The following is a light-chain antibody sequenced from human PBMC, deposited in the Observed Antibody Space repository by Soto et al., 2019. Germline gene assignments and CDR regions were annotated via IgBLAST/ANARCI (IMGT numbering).Light chain of an antibody. Sequence: QLVLTQSSSASASLGSSVKLTCTLISGHSSYIIAWHQQQPGKAPRYLMKLEGSGSYNKGSGVPDRFSGSSSGADRYLTISNHQFEDEADYYCETWDRNTHTVFGGGTTLTVL. V-gene: IGLV4-60*02. CDR1: SGHSSYI. CDR2: LEGSGSY. CDR3: ETWDRNTHTV. J-gene: IGLJ3*02.